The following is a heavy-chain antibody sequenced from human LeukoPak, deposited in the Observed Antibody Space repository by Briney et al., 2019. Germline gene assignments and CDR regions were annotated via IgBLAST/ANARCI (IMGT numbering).Heavy chain of an antibody. J-gene: IGHJ4*02. CDR1: GFNYSAYN. CDR2: ITSSSAYI. CDR3: ARDGVDAGIYFDY. Sequence: GGSLRLSCAASGFNYSAYNMNWVRQAPGKGLEWVASITSSSAYIYYGDSVKGRVRISRDNAKNSLYLQMTALIAEDTAVYHCARDGVDAGIYFDYWGQGTVVTVSS. D-gene: IGHD5-24*01. V-gene: IGHV3-21*01.